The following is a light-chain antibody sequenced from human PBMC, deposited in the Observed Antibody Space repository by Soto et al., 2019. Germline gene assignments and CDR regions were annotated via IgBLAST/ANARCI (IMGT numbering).Light chain of an antibody. CDR1: SSNIGSNY. J-gene: IGLJ1*01. Sequence: QPVLTQPPSASGTPGQRVTISCSGSSSNIGSNYVYWYQQLPGTAPKLLMYRNNKRPSGVPDRFSGSKSGTSASLAISGLRSEDEADYYCAAWDDRVSGSYVFGTGTKVTVL. CDR3: AAWDDRVSGSYV. CDR2: RNN. V-gene: IGLV1-47*01.